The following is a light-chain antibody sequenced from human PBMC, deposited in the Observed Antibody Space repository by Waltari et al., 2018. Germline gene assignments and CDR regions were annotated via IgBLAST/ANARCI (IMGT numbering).Light chain of an antibody. CDR3: LQDYAYPLT. V-gene: IGKV1-6*01. CDR1: QGVRSD. CDR2: DAS. Sequence: AIQMTQSPSSLSASVGDAVTITCRATQGVRSDLGWYQQKPGQAPKLLIYDASTSQSGVPSRFSGSGSGTDFTLTITSLQPEDYATYYCLQDYAYPLTFGGGTRVEIK. J-gene: IGKJ4*01.